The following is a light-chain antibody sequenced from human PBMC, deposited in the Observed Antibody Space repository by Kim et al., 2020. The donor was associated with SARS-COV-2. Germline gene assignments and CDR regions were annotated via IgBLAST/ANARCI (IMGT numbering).Light chain of an antibody. CDR3: QHLNNFPPT. CDR1: QGINTY. CDR2: TAS. V-gene: IGKV1-9*01. J-gene: IGKJ2*01. Sequence: SASVGDRVTITCRASQGINTYLAWYQQKPGQAPKLLIYTASTLQSGVPSRFSGSGSGTDFTLTISSLQPEDFATYYCQHLNNFPPTFGQGTKLEI.